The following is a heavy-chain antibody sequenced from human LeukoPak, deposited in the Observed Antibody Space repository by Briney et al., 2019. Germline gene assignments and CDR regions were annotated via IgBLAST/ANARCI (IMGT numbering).Heavy chain of an antibody. CDR3: AGAPKELPTDGDYEFFDI. CDR1: GGTFYSYA. J-gene: IGHJ3*02. V-gene: IGHV1-69*15. CDR2: IIPIYGTT. Sequence: SVKVSCKLSGGTFYSYAMNWVRQAPGQGLEWMGRIIPIYGTTNYAQKFQGRLAITADDHPTTAHLEMSGLASEDTAVYYCAGAPKELPTDGDYEFFDIWGQGTLVTVSS. D-gene: IGHD5-24*01.